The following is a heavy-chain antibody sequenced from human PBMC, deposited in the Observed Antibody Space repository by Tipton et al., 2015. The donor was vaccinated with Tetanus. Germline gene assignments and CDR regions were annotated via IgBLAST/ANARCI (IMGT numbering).Heavy chain of an antibody. V-gene: IGHV5-51*01. CDR2: IYPGDSSV. CDR1: GYNFATFW. D-gene: IGHD7-27*01. Sequence: QLVQSGPEVKKPGESLNISCKASGYNFATFWIGWVRQKPGKGLEWMGIIYPGDSSVRYSPTFQGQVTISADRSTTTAYLQWSSLKASDTAVFFCARRLGPYTGDQIWHFDLWGRGTLVTVSS. CDR3: ARRLGPYTGDQIWHFDL. J-gene: IGHJ2*01.